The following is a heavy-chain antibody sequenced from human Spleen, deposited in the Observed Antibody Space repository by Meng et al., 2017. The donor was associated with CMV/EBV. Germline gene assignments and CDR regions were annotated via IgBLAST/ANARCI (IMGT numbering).Heavy chain of an antibody. CDR1: GYSFTSYW. CDR2: IYPGDSDS. V-gene: IGHV5-51*01. CDR3: ARIRGAGYFKNAFDV. D-gene: IGHD3-9*01. Sequence: GESLKTSCKGSGYSFTSYWNGWVRQMSGKGLEWMGIIYPGDSDSTYSPSFQGQVTIPADRFISTAYLQWSSLKASDTAMYYCARIRGAGYFKNAFDVWGQGTMVTVSS. J-gene: IGHJ3*01.